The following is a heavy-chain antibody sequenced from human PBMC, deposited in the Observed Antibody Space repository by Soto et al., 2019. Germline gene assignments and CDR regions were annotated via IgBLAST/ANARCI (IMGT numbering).Heavy chain of an antibody. D-gene: IGHD2-2*02. J-gene: IGHJ5*02. CDR3: ARVIDLGDIVVVPAAIPPRWFDP. CDR1: GYTFTSYG. CDR2: ISAYNGNT. V-gene: IGHV1-18*01. Sequence: QVQLVQSGAEVKKPGASVKVSCKASGYTFTSYGISWVRQAPGQGLEWMGWISAYNGNTNYAQKLQGRVTMTTDTSTSTAYMELRSLRSDDTAVYYCARVIDLGDIVVVPAAIPPRWFDPWGQGTLVTVSS.